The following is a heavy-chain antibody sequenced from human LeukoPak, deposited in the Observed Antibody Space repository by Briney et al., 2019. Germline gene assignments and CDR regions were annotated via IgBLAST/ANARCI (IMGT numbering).Heavy chain of an antibody. J-gene: IGHJ4*02. V-gene: IGHV3-7*01. CDR3: ARDSGPVSRYYCDY. CDR2: IKQDGSEK. Sequence: QPGGSLRLSCAASGFTFSSYWMSWVRQASGKGLEWGANIKQDGSEKYYVDSVKGRFTISRENAKNSLYVQMNSLRAEDTAVYYCARDSGPVSRYYCDYWDQGTLVTVSS. D-gene: IGHD3-22*01. CDR1: GFTFSSYW.